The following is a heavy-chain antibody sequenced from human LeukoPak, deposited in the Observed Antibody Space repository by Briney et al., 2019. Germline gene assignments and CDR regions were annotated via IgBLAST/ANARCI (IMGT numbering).Heavy chain of an antibody. J-gene: IGHJ4*02. Sequence: GGSLRLSCTASGFSLGDYAMSWVRQAPGKGREWVSVIYSGGSTYYADSVTGRFTISRDDSKNTLYLQMNSLRAEDTAVYYCASGLPPGIIDYWGQGTLVTVSS. V-gene: IGHV3-53*01. CDR3: ASGLPPGIIDY. CDR2: IYSGGST. D-gene: IGHD1-14*01. CDR1: GFSLGDYA.